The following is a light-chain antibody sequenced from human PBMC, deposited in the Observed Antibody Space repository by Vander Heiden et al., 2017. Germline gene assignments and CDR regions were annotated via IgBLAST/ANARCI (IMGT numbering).Light chain of an antibody. CDR1: QSISSY. CDR2: AAS. CDR3: QHRHSTPIT. V-gene: IGKV1-39*01. Sequence: DIQMTQSPSSLSASVGDRVTISCRASQSISSYLNWYQQKPVKAPKLLISAASSLQSGVPLRFSGSGTGIAFTLTIRRPQPEDFATYYCQHRHSTPITFGGGTKVEIK. J-gene: IGKJ4*01.